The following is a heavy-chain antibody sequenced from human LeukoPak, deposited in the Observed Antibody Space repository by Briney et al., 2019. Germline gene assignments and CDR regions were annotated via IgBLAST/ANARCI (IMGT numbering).Heavy chain of an antibody. Sequence: PSETLSLTCTVSGVSISSGDYYWSWIRQPPGKGLEWIGYIYYSGSTHYNPSLKSRVTISVDRSKDQFSLKLSSVTAADTAVYYCARESLPQYSSSSSIDYWGQGTLVTVSS. V-gene: IGHV4-30-4*01. D-gene: IGHD6-6*01. J-gene: IGHJ4*02. CDR3: ARESLPQYSSSSSIDY. CDR1: GVSISSGDYY. CDR2: IYYSGST.